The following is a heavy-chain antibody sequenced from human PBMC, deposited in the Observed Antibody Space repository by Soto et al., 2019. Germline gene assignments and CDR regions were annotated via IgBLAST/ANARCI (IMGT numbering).Heavy chain of an antibody. Sequence: QVQLVQSGAEVKKPGSSVKVSCKASGDTFSSYAISWVRQATGQGLEWLGGIIPIFGTANYAQKFQGRVTITADESTSTVYMELSSLRSEDTAVYYCASSGDAYYYYGMEVWGQGTTVTVSS. D-gene: IGHD4-17*01. CDR3: ASSGDAYYYYGMEV. CDR2: IIPIFGTA. J-gene: IGHJ6*02. CDR1: GDTFSSYA. V-gene: IGHV1-69*12.